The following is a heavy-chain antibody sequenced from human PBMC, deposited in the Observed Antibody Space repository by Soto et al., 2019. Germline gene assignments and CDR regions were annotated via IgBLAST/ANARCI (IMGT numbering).Heavy chain of an antibody. D-gene: IGHD2-21*02. CDR1: GLTFNSYA. CDR3: AKALGLYCGGDCFDAFDV. Sequence: EVQLLESGGGLVQPGGSLRLSCAASGLTFNSYAKTWVRQAPGRGLEWVSGVDGSGFTSYHADSVKGRFTISRDNSKNTLYLQMNSLRAEDTAVYYCAKALGLYCGGDCFDAFDVWGQGAMVSVSS. V-gene: IGHV3-23*01. CDR2: VDGSGFTS. J-gene: IGHJ3*01.